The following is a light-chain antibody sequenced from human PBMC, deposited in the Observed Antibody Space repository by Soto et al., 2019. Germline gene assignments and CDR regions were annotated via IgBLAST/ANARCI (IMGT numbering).Light chain of an antibody. V-gene: IGLV2-8*01. CDR1: SSDVGGYHY. Sequence: QSALTQPPSASGSPGQSVTISCTGTSSDVGGYHYVSWYQHHPGKAPKLMIYEVSKRPSGVPDRFSGSRSGNTASLTVSGLQAEDEADYYCSSYAGSNNVLFGGGPSSPS. J-gene: IGLJ2*01. CDR3: SSYAGSNNVL. CDR2: EVS.